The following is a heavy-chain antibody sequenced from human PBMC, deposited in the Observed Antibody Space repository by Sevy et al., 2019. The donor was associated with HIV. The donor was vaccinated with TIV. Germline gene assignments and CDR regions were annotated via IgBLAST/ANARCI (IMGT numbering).Heavy chain of an antibody. CDR1: GYTFSNYL. J-gene: IGHJ4*02. V-gene: IGHV1-18*01. CDR2: ISAYNGHT. D-gene: IGHD3-3*01. CDR3: ARDRGRVLEAVLFDY. Sequence: ASVKVSCKASGYTFSNYLISWVRQAPGQGLEWMGWISAYNGHTNYAQKVQGRVTMDIDTSTRTSYMELRSLGADDTAVYYCARDRGRVLEAVLFDYWGQGTLVTVSS.